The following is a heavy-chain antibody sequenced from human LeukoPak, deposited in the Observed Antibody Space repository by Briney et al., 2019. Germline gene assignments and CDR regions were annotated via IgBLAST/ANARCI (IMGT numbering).Heavy chain of an antibody. CDR3: AGLVGRYSSGLYYYYFDY. D-gene: IGHD3-22*01. CDR1: GGSITNDNW. J-gene: IGHJ4*02. CDR2: IYHSGST. Sequence: SETLSLTCAVTGGSITNDNWWSWVRQPPGKGLEWIGEIYHSGSTKCNPSLKSRVIMSVDKSKNQFSLNLTSVTAADTAVYYCAGLVGRYSSGLYYYYFDYWGQGTLVTVSS. V-gene: IGHV4-4*02.